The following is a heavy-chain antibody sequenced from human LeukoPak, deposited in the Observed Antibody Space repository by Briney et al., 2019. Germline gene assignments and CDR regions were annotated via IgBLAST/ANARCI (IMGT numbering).Heavy chain of an antibody. V-gene: IGHV4-4*09. D-gene: IGHD6-13*01. CDR2: IYTSGST. CDR3: ARRGSRNWFDP. CDR1: GGSISSYY. Sequence: SETLSLTCTVSGGSISSYYWSWIRQPPGKGLEWIGYIYTSGSTNHNPSLKSRVTISVDTSKNQFSLKLSSVTAADTAVYYCARRGSRNWFDPWGQGTLVTVSS. J-gene: IGHJ5*02.